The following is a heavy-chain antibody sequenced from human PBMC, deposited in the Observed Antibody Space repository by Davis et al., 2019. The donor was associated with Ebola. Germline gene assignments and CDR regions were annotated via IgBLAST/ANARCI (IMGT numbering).Heavy chain of an antibody. D-gene: IGHD5-12*01. CDR1: GYSSTSYW. Sequence: MVSCKGSGYSSTSYWTGWVRQMPGKGLEWMGNIYPGDSDTRYSPSFQGQVTISADKSISTAYLQWSSLKASDTAMYYCAGAGLDIVASRGFDYWGQGTLVTVSS. J-gene: IGHJ4*02. CDR3: AGAGLDIVASRGFDY. V-gene: IGHV5-51*01. CDR2: IYPGDSDT.